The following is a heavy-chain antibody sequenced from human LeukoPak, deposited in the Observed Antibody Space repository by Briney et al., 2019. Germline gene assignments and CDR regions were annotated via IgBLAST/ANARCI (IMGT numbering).Heavy chain of an antibody. CDR2: IYSSEST. V-gene: IGHV4-4*09. CDR3: ARFHSGPSGWYVLWYFDL. Sequence: SETLSLTCTVSGGSVSSYYWSWIRQPPGQGLEWIGYIYSSESTRYNPSLESRVTMSVDTSKNQFFLKLSFVTAADTAVYYCARFHSGPSGWYVLWYFDLWGRGTLVTVSS. D-gene: IGHD6-19*01. CDR1: GGSVSSYY. J-gene: IGHJ2*01.